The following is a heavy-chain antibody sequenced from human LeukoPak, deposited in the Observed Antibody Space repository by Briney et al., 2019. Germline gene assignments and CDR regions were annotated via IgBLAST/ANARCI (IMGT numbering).Heavy chain of an antibody. V-gene: IGHV1-69*04. CDR1: GGTLSRDG. Sequence: SVKVSCKASGGTLSRDGFSWVRQAPGQGLEWMGRIIPILGIANYAQKFQGRVTITADKSTSTAYMELSSLRSEDTAVYYCARGVRYSYGSFDYWGQGTLVTVSS. D-gene: IGHD5-18*01. CDR3: ARGVRYSYGSFDY. J-gene: IGHJ4*02. CDR2: IIPILGIA.